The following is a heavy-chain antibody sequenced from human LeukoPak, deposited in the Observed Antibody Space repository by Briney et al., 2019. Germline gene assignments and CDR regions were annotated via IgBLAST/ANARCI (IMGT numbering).Heavy chain of an antibody. J-gene: IGHJ4*02. D-gene: IGHD1-14*01. CDR3: AKGNNTISFNFDY. CDR1: GFNFRDFS. CDR2: VSGDGDVT. Sequence: GGSLRLSCTASGFNFRDFSMHWVRQLPGQGLEWVSPVSGDGDVTYYADSVKGRFTISRDNGRNLLYLQMNSLSGEDTAFYYCAKGNNTISFNFDYWGQGTLVTVSS. V-gene: IGHV3-43*02.